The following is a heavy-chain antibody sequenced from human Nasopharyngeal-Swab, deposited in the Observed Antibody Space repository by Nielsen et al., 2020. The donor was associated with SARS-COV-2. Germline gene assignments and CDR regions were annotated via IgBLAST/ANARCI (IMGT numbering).Heavy chain of an antibody. V-gene: IGHV1-8*03. J-gene: IGHJ6*02. CDR3: ALPSAAYYYYGMDV. D-gene: IGHD2-2*01. Sequence: WMRQAPGQGLEWMGWMNPNSGNTGYAQKFQGRVTITRNTSISTAYMELSSLRSEDTAMYYCALPSAAYYYYGMDVWGQGTTVTVSS. CDR2: MNPNSGNT.